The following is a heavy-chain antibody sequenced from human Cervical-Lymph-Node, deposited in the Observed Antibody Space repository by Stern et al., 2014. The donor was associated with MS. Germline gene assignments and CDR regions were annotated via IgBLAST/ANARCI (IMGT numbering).Heavy chain of an antibody. Sequence: EVQLVESGGGLVKPGGSLRLSCEAAGFRFSHFDMNWVRQAPGKGLEWLSVLSRTSMFIYDADSVKGRFTVSRDNAKNSLFLQIDSLRVEDTAVYYCARDGYGTNADYYGFDVWGQGTTVTVSS. D-gene: IGHD2-8*01. CDR1: GFRFSHFD. CDR2: LSRTSMFI. CDR3: ARDGYGTNADYYGFDV. J-gene: IGHJ6*02. V-gene: IGHV3-21*01.